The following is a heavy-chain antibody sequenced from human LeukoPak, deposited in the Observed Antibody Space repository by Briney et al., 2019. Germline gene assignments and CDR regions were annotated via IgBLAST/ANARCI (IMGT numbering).Heavy chain of an antibody. CDR2: IIPIFGTA. D-gene: IGHD3-10*01. CDR1: GGTFISYA. CDR3: ARSYGSGSFYYYYMDG. V-gene: IGHV1-69*05. Sequence: SVKVSCKASGGTFISYAISWVRQAPGQGLEWMGGIIPIFGTANYAQKFQGRVTITTDESTSTAYMELSSLRSEDTAVYYCARSYGSGSFYYYYMDGGGKGTTVTVS. J-gene: IGHJ6*03.